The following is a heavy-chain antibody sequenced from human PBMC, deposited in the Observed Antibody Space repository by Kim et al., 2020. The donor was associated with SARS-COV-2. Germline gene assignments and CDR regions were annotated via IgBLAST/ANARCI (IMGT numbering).Heavy chain of an antibody. V-gene: IGHV1-69*13. CDR2: IIPIFGTA. D-gene: IGHD2-2*01. CDR1: GGTFSSYA. Sequence: SVKVSCKASGGTFSSYAISWVRQAPGQGLEWMGGIIPIFGTANYAQKFQGRVTITADESTSTAYMELSSLRSEDTAVYYCARDCSSTSCYGDYWGQGTLVTVSS. J-gene: IGHJ4*02. CDR3: ARDCSSTSCYGDY.